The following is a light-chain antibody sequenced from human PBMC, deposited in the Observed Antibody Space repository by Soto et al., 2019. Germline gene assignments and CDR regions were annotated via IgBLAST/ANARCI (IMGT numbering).Light chain of an antibody. V-gene: IGKV3-11*01. CDR2: DAS. J-gene: IGKJ5*01. CDR3: QQRSNWPPIT. Sequence: EIVLTQSPATLSLSPGERATLSCRASQSVSSYLAWYQQKLGQAPRLLIYDASNRATGIPARFSGSGSGTDFTLTISSLEPEDFAVYYCQQRSNWPPITFGQGTRLENK. CDR1: QSVSSY.